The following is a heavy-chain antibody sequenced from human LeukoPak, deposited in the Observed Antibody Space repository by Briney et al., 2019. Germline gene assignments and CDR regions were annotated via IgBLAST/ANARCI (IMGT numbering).Heavy chain of an antibody. J-gene: IGHJ3*02. D-gene: IGHD6-6*01. Sequence: PVGSLRLSCVSSGFSVSTSYISWVRQAPGKGLEWVSVIHDDGTTHYADSVKGRFTISRDNSKNTVFLQMTSLGAEDTALYYCARSSVSAYAFDIWGQGTMVTVSS. CDR3: ARSSVSAYAFDI. CDR2: IHDDGTT. CDR1: GFSVSTSY. V-gene: IGHV3-53*01.